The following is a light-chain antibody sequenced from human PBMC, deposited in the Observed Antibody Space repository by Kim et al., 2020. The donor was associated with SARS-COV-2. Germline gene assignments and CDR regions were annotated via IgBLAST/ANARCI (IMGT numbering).Light chain of an antibody. CDR1: QSVNNY. J-gene: IGKJ5*01. V-gene: IGKV3-11*01. CDR3: QQRGSWPT. CDR2: NAS. Sequence: SLSPGEGATLSCRASQSVNNYLAWYQHKPGQAPRLLISNASNRATGIPARFNGTGSGTDFTLTISSLEPEDFAVYYCQQRGSWPTFGPGTRLEIK.